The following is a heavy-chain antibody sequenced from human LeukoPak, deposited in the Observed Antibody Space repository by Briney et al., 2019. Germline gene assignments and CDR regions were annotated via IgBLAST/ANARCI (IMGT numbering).Heavy chain of an antibody. CDR3: ARGIRAYYYYYYMDV. J-gene: IGHJ6*03. CDR2: IYTSGST. CDR1: GGSISSYY. Sequence: SETLSLTCTVSGGSISSYYWSWIRQPAGKGLEWIGRIYTSGSTNYNPSLKSRVTMSVDTSKNQFSLKLSSVTAADTAVYYCARGIRAYYYYYYMDVWGKGTTVTVSS. V-gene: IGHV4-4*07.